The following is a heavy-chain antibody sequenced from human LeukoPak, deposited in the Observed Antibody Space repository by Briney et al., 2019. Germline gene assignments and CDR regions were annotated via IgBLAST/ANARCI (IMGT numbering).Heavy chain of an antibody. CDR3: AILNPGITIIRGRY. D-gene: IGHD3-10*01. J-gene: IGHJ4*02. V-gene: IGHV1-2*02. Sequence: ASVKVSCKASGYTFTDFYIHWVRQAPGQGLEWMGWIHPNSGGTNYAQKFQGRVTMTRDTSISTAYMELSSLRSDDTAVYYCAILNPGITIIRGRYWGQGTLVTVSS. CDR1: GYTFTDFY. CDR2: IHPNSGGT.